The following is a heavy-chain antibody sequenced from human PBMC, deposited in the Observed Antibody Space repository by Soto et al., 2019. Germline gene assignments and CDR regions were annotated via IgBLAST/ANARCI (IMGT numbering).Heavy chain of an antibody. V-gene: IGHV4-34*01. D-gene: IGHD3-16*01. J-gene: IGHJ5*02. CDR1: GGSFSGYY. Sequence: QVQLQQWGAGLLKPSETLSLTCAVYGGSFSGYYWSWIRQPPGKGLEWIGEINHSGSTNYNPSLKGRVTISVDTSKNQFSLKLSSVTAADTAVYYCARGGGLVSFDPCGQGTLVTVSS. CDR2: INHSGST. CDR3: ARGGGLVSFDP.